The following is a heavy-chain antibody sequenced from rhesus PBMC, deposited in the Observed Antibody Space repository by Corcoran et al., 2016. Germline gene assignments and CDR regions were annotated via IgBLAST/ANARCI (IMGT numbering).Heavy chain of an antibody. D-gene: IGHD3-22*01. J-gene: IGHJ4*01. CDR1: GGSFSGYY. CDR3: AREGSGVIDY. V-gene: IGHV4-165*01. Sequence: QVQLQESGPGLVKPSETLSLTCAVPGGSFSGYYWGWIRQPPGKGLEGIGYIGGSSGSTDYNPSLKSRVTISTDTSKNQFSLKLSSVTAADTAVYYCAREGSGVIDYWGQGVLVTVSS. CDR2: IGGSSGST.